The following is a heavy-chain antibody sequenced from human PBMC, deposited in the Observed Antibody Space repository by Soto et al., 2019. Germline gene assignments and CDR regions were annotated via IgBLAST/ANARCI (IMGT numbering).Heavy chain of an antibody. J-gene: IGHJ3*02. CDR3: ARGRLYIWGSYRPDDAFDI. CDR1: GFTFSSYS. Sequence: GGSLRLSCAASGFTFSSYSMNWVRQAPGKGLEWVSYISSSSSTIYYADSVKGRFPISRDNAKNSLYLQMNSLRAEDTAVYYCARGRLYIWGSYRPDDAFDIWGQGTMVTVSS. D-gene: IGHD3-16*02. V-gene: IGHV3-48*01. CDR2: ISSSSSTI.